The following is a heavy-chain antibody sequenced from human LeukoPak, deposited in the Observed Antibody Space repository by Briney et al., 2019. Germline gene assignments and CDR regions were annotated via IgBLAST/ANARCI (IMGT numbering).Heavy chain of an antibody. CDR1: GGTFSSYP. J-gene: IGHJ3*02. D-gene: IGHD2-2*01. CDR2: IIPILGIA. V-gene: IGHV1-69*04. CDR3: ARDERVVPAVTPENYAFDI. Sequence: ASVKVSCKASGGTFSSYPINWVRQAPGQGLEWMGRIIPILGIANYAQKLQGRVTMTTDTSTSTAYMELRSLRSDDTAVYYCARDERVVPAVTPENYAFDIWGQGTMVTVSS.